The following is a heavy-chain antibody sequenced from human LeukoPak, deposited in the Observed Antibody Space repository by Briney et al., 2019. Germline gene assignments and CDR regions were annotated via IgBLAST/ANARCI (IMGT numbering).Heavy chain of an antibody. CDR1: GGPIRHGRCY. CDR2: IYYSGST. V-gene: IGHV4-39*01. Sequence: SETLSLTCMGTGGPIRHGRCYSRGIRQPPGKGLEWIGDIYYSGSTYYDPSLKSRVTISADTSKNQFSLKLNSVTAADSAVYYCGRRYSSRYYFDYWGQGTLVTVSS. J-gene: IGHJ4*02. D-gene: IGHD2-15*01. CDR3: GRRYSSRYYFDY.